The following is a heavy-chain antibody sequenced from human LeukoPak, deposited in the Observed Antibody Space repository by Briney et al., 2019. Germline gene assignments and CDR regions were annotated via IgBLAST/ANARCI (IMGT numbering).Heavy chain of an antibody. V-gene: IGHV3-11*06. D-gene: IGHD3-9*01. CDR3: ARGPYDILTGYYPGDY. CDR2: IRSSSSYT. Sequence: GGSLRLSCAASGFTFSDYYMSWIRQAPGKGLEWVSYIRSSSSYTYYADSVKGRFTLSRDNAKNSLYLQMNSLRAEDTAVYYCARGPYDILTGYYPGDYWGQGTLVTVSS. CDR1: GFTFSDYY. J-gene: IGHJ4*02.